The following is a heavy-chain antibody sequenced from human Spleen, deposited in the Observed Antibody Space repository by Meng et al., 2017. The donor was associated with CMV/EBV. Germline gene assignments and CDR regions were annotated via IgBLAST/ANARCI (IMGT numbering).Heavy chain of an antibody. CDR2: INHSGST. J-gene: IGHJ5*02. V-gene: IGHV4-34*01. CDR1: GDY. D-gene: IGHD2-2*02. Sequence: GDYWSWIRQPPGKGLEWIGDINHSGSTNYEASLKSRLTISIDTTKNQFSLKLSSVTAADTAMYHCARVNPDYCSSTSCYKGVPWFDPWGQGTLVTVSS. CDR3: ARVNPDYCSSTSCYKGVPWFDP.